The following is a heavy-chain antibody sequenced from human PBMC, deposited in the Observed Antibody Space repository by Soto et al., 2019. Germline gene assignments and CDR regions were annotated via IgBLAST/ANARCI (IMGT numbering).Heavy chain of an antibody. Sequence: QITLKESGPTLVNPTQPLTLTCTFSGFSLSTSGVGVGWIRQPPGKALEWLALIYWDDDKRYSPSLKSRLTITKDTSQNQVVLTMTNMDPVDTATYYCAHRRGSSGWYATDAFDIWGQGTMVTVSS. J-gene: IGHJ3*02. CDR1: GFSLSTSGVG. V-gene: IGHV2-5*02. CDR3: AHRRGSSGWYATDAFDI. D-gene: IGHD6-19*01. CDR2: IYWDDDK.